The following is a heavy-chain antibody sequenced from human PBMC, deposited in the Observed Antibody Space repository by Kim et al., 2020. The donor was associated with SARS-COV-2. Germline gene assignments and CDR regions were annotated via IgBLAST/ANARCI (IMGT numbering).Heavy chain of an antibody. CDR2: IWYDGSNK. CDR1: GFTFSSYG. J-gene: IGHJ4*02. Sequence: GGSLRLSCAASGFTFSSYGMHWVRQAPGKGLEWVAVIWYDGSNKYYADSVKGRFTISRDNSKNTLYLQMNSLRAEDTAVYYCARAQYGASCGGDCLIWVFDYWGQGTLVTVSS. D-gene: IGHD2-21*02. CDR3: ARAQYGASCGGDCLIWVFDY. V-gene: IGHV3-33*01.